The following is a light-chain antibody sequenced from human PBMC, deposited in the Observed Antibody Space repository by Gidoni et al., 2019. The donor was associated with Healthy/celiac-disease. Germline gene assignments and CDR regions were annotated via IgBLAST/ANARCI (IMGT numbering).Light chain of an antibody. Sequence: TLSCRASQSVSNNLAWYQQKPGQTPRLLIYGASTRATGIPARFSGSGSGTEFTLTISSLQSEDFALYYCQQYNNWITFAQXTRLEIK. CDR3: QQYNNWIT. V-gene: IGKV3-15*01. J-gene: IGKJ5*01. CDR1: QSVSNN. CDR2: GAS.